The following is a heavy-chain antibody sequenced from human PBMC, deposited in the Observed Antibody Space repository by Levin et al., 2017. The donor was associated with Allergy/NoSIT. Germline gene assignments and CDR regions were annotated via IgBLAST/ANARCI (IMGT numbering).Heavy chain of an antibody. Sequence: SETLSLTCTVSAGSMSTTSYYWGWARQPPGKGLEWIGSIYYSGTIYYNPSLKSRVTISVDTSKNQFSLKLSSVTAADTAVYHCAAVRNLWFGELGYFDYWGQGALVTVSS. D-gene: IGHD3-10*01. CDR3: AAVRNLWFGELGYFDY. V-gene: IGHV4-39*01. J-gene: IGHJ4*02. CDR2: IYYSGTI. CDR1: AGSMSTTSYY.